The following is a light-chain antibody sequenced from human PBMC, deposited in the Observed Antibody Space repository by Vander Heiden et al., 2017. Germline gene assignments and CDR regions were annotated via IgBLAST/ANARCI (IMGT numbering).Light chain of an antibody. V-gene: IGKV3-11*01. CDR1: QSVNSY. Sequence: EIVFSHSPVPLSASPGERVTLACRASQSVNSYLDWYQQKPGKAPRLLIYDASNWATGIPARFSGSGSGTDFTLTISSLEPEDCAMYYCQQRSTWPLTFGAGTNVEIK. CDR2: DAS. J-gene: IGKJ4*01. CDR3: QQRSTWPLT.